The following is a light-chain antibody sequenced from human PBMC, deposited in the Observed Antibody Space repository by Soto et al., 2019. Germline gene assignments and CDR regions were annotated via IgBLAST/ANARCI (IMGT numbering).Light chain of an antibody. CDR2: DVS. J-gene: IGKJ2*01. CDR1: SSSKW. Sequence: DIHMTQSPSTLAASVGDTVTMTCRSSSKWLAWYQKKPGKAPKLLIYDVSNLERGVPPRFSGSTSGAESTLTITGLQPDDLGTYCCQHTTDFTFGQGTKVDIK. CDR3: QHTTDFT. V-gene: IGKV1-5*01.